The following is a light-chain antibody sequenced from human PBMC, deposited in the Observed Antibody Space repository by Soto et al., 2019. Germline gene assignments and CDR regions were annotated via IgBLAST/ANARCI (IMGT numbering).Light chain of an antibody. CDR1: SSDVGGYNY. CDR2: DVS. CDR3: CSYAGSYTYV. J-gene: IGLJ1*01. V-gene: IGLV2-11*01. Sequence: QSVLTQPRSVSGSPGQSVTISCTGTSSDVGGYNYVFWYQQHPGKAPKLMIYDVSKRPSGVPDRFSGSKSGNTASLTISGLQAEDEADYYCCSYAGSYTYVFGTGTKVTAL.